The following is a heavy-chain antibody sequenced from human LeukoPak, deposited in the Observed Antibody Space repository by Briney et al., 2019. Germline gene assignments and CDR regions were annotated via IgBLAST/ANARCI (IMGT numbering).Heavy chain of an antibody. J-gene: IGHJ4*02. Sequence: PGGSLRLSCAASGFTFSSYAMSWVRQAPGKGLEWVSSISSSSSYIYYADSVKGRFTISRDNAKNSLYLQMNSLRAEDTAVYYCARSSSAYYFDYWGQGTLVTVPS. V-gene: IGHV3-21*01. CDR1: GFTFSSYA. CDR2: ISSSSSYI. D-gene: IGHD6-6*01. CDR3: ARSSSAYYFDY.